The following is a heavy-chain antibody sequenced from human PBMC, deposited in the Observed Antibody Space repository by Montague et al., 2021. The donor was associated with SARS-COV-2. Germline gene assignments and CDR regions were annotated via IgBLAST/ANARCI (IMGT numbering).Heavy chain of an antibody. CDR1: GGSFNNHY. CDR2: ISSNGNT. D-gene: IGHD3-3*01. V-gene: IGHV4-4*09. J-gene: IGHJ2*01. Sequence: SETLSLTCTVSGGSFNNHYWSWIRQPPGKGLEWIGYISSNGNTNYNPSLQSRVTLSADASRNQFSLKLDSVTAADTAVYFCARRGYYVSAGLHWHLDLWGRGMLVTVSS. CDR3: ARRGYYVSAGLHWHLDL.